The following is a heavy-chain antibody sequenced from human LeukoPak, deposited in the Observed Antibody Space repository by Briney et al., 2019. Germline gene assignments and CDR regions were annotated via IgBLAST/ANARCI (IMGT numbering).Heavy chain of an antibody. D-gene: IGHD3-22*01. V-gene: IGHV4-59*05. CDR3: ARDVPGRDYYDSSGPG. J-gene: IGHJ4*02. CDR2: IYYSGST. Sequence: SETLSLTCTVSGGSISSYYWSWIRQPPGKGLEWIGSIYYSGSTYYNPSLKSRVTISVDTSKNQFSLKLSSVTAADTAVYYCARDVPGRDYYDSSGPGWGQGTLVTVSS. CDR1: GGSISSYY.